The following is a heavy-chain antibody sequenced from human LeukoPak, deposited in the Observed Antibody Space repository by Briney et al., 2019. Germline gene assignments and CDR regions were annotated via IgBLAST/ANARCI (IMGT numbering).Heavy chain of an antibody. D-gene: IGHD6-13*01. Sequence: PSETLSLTCTVSGGSINNYYWSWIRQPAGKGLEWIGRIYVNGNTNYNPSLKSRITMSVDTSKKQFSLKLSSVTAADTAVYYCARHLYSSSWYPSLFDYWGQGTLVTVSS. V-gene: IGHV4-4*07. CDR2: IYVNGNT. CDR1: GGSINNYY. J-gene: IGHJ4*02. CDR3: ARHLYSSSWYPSLFDY.